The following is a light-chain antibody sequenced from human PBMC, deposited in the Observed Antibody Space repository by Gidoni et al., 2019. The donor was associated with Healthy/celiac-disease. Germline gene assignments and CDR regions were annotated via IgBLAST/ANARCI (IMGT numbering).Light chain of an antibody. CDR3: QQSYSTPLFT. J-gene: IGKJ3*01. V-gene: IGKV1-39*01. Sequence: DIQMTQSPSSLSASVGDRVTITCRASQSISSYLNWYQQKPGKAPKLLIYAASSFQSGVPSRFSGSGSETDFTLTISSLQPEDFATYYCQQSYSTPLFTFGPGTKVDIK. CDR2: AAS. CDR1: QSISSY.